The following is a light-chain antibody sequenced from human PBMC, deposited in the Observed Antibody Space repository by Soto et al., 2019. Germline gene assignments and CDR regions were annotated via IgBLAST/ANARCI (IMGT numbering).Light chain of an antibody. J-gene: IGLJ7*01. CDR3: QAWGTSAV. CDR1: SGQSSYA. V-gene: IGLV4-69*01. Sequence: QPVLTQSPSASASLGATVKLTCTLSSGQSSYAIAWYQQQPGKGPRFLMKLKSDGSHTKGDGIPDRFSGSSSGAERHLTISGLKSDDDGDYYCQAWGTSAVFGGGTQLTVL. CDR2: LKSDGSH.